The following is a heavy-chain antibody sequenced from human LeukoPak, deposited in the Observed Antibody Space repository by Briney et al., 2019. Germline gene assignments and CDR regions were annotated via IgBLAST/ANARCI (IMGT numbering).Heavy chain of an antibody. Sequence: SVKVSCKASGYTFTSYGISWVRQAPGQGLEWMGGIIPIFGTANYAKKFQGRVTLTADKSTSTAYMELSSLRSEDTAVYYCASGVLQKFTTYYYDSSGFDYWGQGTLVTVSS. V-gene: IGHV1-69*06. J-gene: IGHJ4*02. CDR1: GYTFTSYG. CDR3: ASGVLQKFTTYYYDSSGFDY. D-gene: IGHD3-22*01. CDR2: IIPIFGTA.